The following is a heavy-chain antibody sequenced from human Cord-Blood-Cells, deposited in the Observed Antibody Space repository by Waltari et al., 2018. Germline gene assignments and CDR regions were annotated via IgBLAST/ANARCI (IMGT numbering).Heavy chain of an antibody. D-gene: IGHD3-3*01. J-gene: IGHJ4*02. V-gene: IGHV1-69*12. CDR1: GGTFSSYA. Sequence: QVQLVQSGAEVKKPGSSVKVSCKASGGTFSSYAISWVRKAPGQGLEWMGGLLPSFGTANYTQECQGRVTITADESTSTAYMELSSLRSDDTAVYYCARKGRPSGYLDYWGQGTLVTVSS. CDR3: ARKGRPSGYLDY. CDR2: LLPSFGTA.